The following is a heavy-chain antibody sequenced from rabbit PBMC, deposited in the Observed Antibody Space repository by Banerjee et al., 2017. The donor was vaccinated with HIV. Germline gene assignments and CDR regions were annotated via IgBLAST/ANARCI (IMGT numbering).Heavy chain of an antibody. V-gene: IGHV1S45*01. D-gene: IGHD6-1*01. Sequence: QEQLEESGGGLVKPEGSLTLSCTASGFSFSNKYVKCWVRQAPGKGLEWIGTIYAGSSGSAYYASWAKGRFTISKTSSTTVTLQMTSLTAADTATYFCAREPQYSDAYPAWDLWGPGTLVTVS. CDR2: IYAGSSGSA. CDR1: GFSFSNKYV. CDR3: AREPQYSDAYPAWDL. J-gene: IGHJ4*01.